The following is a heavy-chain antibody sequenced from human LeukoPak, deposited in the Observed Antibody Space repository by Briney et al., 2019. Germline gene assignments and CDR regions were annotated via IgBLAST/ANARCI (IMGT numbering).Heavy chain of an antibody. V-gene: IGHV3-53*01. CDR3: ASGLVHAFDI. D-gene: IGHD6-19*01. CDR2: IYSDGGT. Sequence: GGSLRLSCTASGFTVSSNYMSWVRQAPGKGLDWVSVIYSDGGTYYADSVKGRFTISRDNSKNTLYLQMNSLRAEDTAVYYCASGLVHAFDIWGQGTMVTVSS. J-gene: IGHJ3*02. CDR1: GFTVSSNY.